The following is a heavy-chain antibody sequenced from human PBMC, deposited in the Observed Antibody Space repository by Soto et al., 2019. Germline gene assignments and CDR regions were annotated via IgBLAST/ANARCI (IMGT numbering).Heavy chain of an antibody. CDR3: ASVRSRYYYDSSGYYPGAFDI. V-gene: IGHV3-53*01. Sequence: HPGGSLRLSCAASGFTVSSNYMSWVRQAPGKGLEWVSVIYSGGSTYYADSVKGRFTISRDNSKNTLYLQMNSLRAEDTAVYYCASVRSRYYYDSSGYYPGAFDIWGQGTMVTVSS. D-gene: IGHD3-22*01. J-gene: IGHJ3*02. CDR1: GFTVSSNY. CDR2: IYSGGST.